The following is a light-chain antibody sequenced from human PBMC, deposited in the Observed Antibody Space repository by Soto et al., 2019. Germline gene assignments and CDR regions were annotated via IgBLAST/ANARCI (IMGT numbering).Light chain of an antibody. CDR1: QSLLYTNGYNY. Sequence: DIVMTQSPLSLPVTPGEPASISCRSSQSLLYTNGYNYLDWYLQKPGQSPQLLIYLGSNRASGDPERFSGSGSGTDFTLKISRVEAEDVGVYYCMQALQTWTFGQGTKVEIK. J-gene: IGKJ1*01. V-gene: IGKV2-28*01. CDR2: LGS. CDR3: MQALQTWT.